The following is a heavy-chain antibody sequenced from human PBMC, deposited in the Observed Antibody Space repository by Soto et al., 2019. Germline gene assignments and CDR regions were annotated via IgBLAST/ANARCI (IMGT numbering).Heavy chain of an antibody. CDR2: IDSSGVNT. D-gene: IGHD1-26*01. Sequence: SGGSLRLSCAASRYTFKSHGLSWVRQAPGKGLEWVSTIDSSGVNTHYADSVKGRFTISRDNSRNTLHLQMHDLRADDTALYYCAKGKISTTTYTSFDSWGQGTLVTVSS. V-gene: IGHV3-23*01. CDR1: RYTFKSHG. J-gene: IGHJ5*01. CDR3: AKGKISTTTYTSFDS.